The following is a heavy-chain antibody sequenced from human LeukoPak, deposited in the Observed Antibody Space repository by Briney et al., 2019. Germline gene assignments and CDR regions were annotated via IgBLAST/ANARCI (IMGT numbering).Heavy chain of an antibody. CDR2: IYTSGST. Sequence: SETLSLTCTVSGGSISSYYWSWIRQPAGKGLEWIGRIYTSGSTNYNPSLKSRVTMSVDTSKNQFSLKLSSVTAADTAVYYCARANYDSSWGSWYFDLWGRGTLVTVSS. CDR3: ARANYDSSWGSWYFDL. CDR1: GGSISSYY. J-gene: IGHJ2*01. V-gene: IGHV4-4*07. D-gene: IGHD3-22*01.